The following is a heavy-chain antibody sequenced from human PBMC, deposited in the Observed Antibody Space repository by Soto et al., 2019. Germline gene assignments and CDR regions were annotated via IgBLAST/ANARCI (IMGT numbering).Heavy chain of an antibody. CDR2: IYYSGNT. D-gene: IGHD5-12*01. Sequence: SETLSLTCSVSGGSISSGAYYWTWIRQRPGKGLEWIGYIYYSGNTYSSPSLKSRLSISLDTSKNQFSLRLSSVTAADTAVYYCARARLRAVYAFDIWGQGTMVTVSS. V-gene: IGHV4-31*03. J-gene: IGHJ3*02. CDR1: GGSISSGAYY. CDR3: ARARLRAVYAFDI.